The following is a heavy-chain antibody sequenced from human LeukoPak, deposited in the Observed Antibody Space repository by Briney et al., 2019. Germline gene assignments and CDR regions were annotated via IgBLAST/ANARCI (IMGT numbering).Heavy chain of an antibody. D-gene: IGHD6-13*01. Sequence: PGGPLRLSCAASGFTFSTYSMNWVRQAPGKGLEWVSSISPSSDYIYYADSVKGRFTISRDNAKNSLYLQMNSLRAEDTALYYCARDDYSTSWYIVDIWGQGTMVTVSP. V-gene: IGHV3-21*01. CDR3: ARDDYSTSWYIVDI. J-gene: IGHJ3*02. CDR1: GFTFSTYS. CDR2: ISPSSDYI.